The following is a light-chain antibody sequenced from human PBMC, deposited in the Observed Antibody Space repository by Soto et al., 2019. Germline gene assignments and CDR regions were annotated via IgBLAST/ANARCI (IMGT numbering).Light chain of an antibody. Sequence: DIQMTQSPSSLSASVGDRATITCRASQGISIYLAWYQQRPGKVPKLLIYAASTLHSGVPSRFSGSGTGTDFTRTISSLQPEDVAAYYCQKPDSAPWTFGQGTKVEI. J-gene: IGKJ1*01. CDR2: AAS. V-gene: IGKV1-27*01. CDR1: QGISIY. CDR3: QKPDSAPWT.